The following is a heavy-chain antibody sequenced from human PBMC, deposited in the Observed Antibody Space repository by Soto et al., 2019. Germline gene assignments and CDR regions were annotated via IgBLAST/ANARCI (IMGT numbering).Heavy chain of an antibody. CDR1: GFSFNSFN. CDR2: ISVSGDNI. Sequence: PGGSLRLSCLASGFSFNSFNMNWICRAPGRGLEGVASISVSGDNIYYGDSRQGRFTISRDNSKRSVLLDLNSLRVEDTAVYYCARDLGLLKSMFDYWGQGTLVTVSS. V-gene: IGHV3-21*01. D-gene: IGHD2-8*01. J-gene: IGHJ4*02. CDR3: ARDLGLLKSMFDY.